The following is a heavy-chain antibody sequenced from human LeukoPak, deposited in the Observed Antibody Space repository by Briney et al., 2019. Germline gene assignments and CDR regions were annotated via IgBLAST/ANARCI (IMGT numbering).Heavy chain of an antibody. J-gene: IGHJ3*02. CDR2: IYYGGNT. CDR1: GGSISSSSYY. Sequence: SETLSLTCTVSGGSISSSSYYWAWIRQPPGKGLEWIGSIYYGGNTYYKSSLKSRVTIAVDTSKNQFSLKLNSVTAADTAVYYCARESYYDSSGYSHDAFDIWGQGTLVTVSS. CDR3: ARESYYDSSGYSHDAFDI. D-gene: IGHD3-22*01. V-gene: IGHV4-39*07.